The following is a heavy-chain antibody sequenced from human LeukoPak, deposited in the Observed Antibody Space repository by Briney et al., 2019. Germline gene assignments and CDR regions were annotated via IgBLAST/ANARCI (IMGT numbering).Heavy chain of an antibody. CDR3: ARDPGDHYNYYLMDV. CDR1: GYTFIGYY. V-gene: IGHV1-2*02. D-gene: IGHD1-14*01. J-gene: IGHJ6*03. CDR2: INPKTGGT. Sequence: GASVTVSCKASGYTFIGYYMHWVRQAPGQGLEWMGWINPKTGGTNYAQKFQGRVTMTRDTSISTAFMELSRLRSDDTAVYYCARDPGDHYNYYLMDVWGKGTTVTIPS.